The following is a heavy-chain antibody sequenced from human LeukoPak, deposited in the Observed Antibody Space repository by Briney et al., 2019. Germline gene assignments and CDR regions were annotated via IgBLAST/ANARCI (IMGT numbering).Heavy chain of an antibody. J-gene: IGHJ5*02. V-gene: IGHV4-61*02. CDR1: GGSISSGSYY. D-gene: IGHD3-3*01. CDR2: IYTSGST. CDR3: ARAGRYYDFWSA. Sequence: KPSETLSLTCTVSGGSISSGSYYWSWIRQPAGKGLEWIGRIYTSGSTNYNPSLKSRVTISVDASKNQFSLKLSSVTAADTAVYYCARAGRYYDFWSAWGQGTLVTVSS.